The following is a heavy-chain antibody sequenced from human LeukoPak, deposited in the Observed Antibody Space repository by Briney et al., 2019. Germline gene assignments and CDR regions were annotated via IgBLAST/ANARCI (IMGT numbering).Heavy chain of an antibody. V-gene: IGHV3-23*01. J-gene: IGHJ4*02. CDR3: AKHANYYDSSGPHDY. Sequence: QPGGSLRLSCAASGFTFSTYAMSWVRQAPGKGLDWVSTISGGGGSTYYADSVKGRFTISRDNSKNTLYLQMNSLRAEDTAIYYCAKHANYYDSSGPHDYWGQGTLVTVSS. D-gene: IGHD3-22*01. CDR1: GFTFSTYA. CDR2: ISGGGGST.